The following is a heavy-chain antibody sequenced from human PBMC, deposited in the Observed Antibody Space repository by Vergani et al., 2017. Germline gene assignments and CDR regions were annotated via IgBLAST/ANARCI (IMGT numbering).Heavy chain of an antibody. V-gene: IGHV3-21*01. J-gene: IGHJ6*02. CDR1: GFTFSSYA. CDR2: ISSSSSYI. CDR3: ARDHCTNGVCPAVGMDV. Sequence: EVQLLESGGGLVQPGGSLRLSCAASGFTFSSYAMSWVRQAPGKGLEWVSAISSSSSYIYYADSVKGRFTISRDNAKNSLYLQMNSLRAEDTAVYYCARDHCTNGVCPAVGMDVWGQGTTVTVSS. D-gene: IGHD2-8*01.